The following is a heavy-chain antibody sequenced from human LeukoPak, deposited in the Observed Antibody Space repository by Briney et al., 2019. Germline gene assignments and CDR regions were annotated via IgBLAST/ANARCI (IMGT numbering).Heavy chain of an antibody. Sequence: PSVNASRKASRYTLTGVFMRWAGQAPRQGLEWMGWMNPNSGGTNYAQKFQDRVTMTRDTSLSTAYMEVSSLRSDDTAVYYCARSSDIVGTSWVDYWGQGTLVTVSS. V-gene: IGHV1-2*02. J-gene: IGHJ4*02. D-gene: IGHD5-12*01. CDR1: RYTLTGVF. CDR2: MNPNSGGT. CDR3: ARSSDIVGTSWVDY.